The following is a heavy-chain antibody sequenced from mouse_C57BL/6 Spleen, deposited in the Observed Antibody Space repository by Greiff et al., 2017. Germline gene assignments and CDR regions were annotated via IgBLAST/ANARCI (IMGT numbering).Heavy chain of an antibody. CDR2: IYPGSGNT. D-gene: IGHD1-1*01. V-gene: IGHV1-66*01. Sequence: VQLQQSGPELVKPGASVKISCKASGYSFTSYYIHWVKQRPGQGLEWIGWIYPGSGNTKYNEKFKGKATLTADTSSSTAYMQLSSLTSEDYAVDKCERDDNGSSPWVAYWGQGTLVTVSA. J-gene: IGHJ3*01. CDR3: ERDDNGSSPWVAY. CDR1: GYSFTSYY.